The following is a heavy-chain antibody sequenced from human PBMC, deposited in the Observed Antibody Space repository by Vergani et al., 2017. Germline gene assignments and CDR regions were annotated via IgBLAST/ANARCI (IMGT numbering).Heavy chain of an antibody. J-gene: IGHJ5*01. CDR3: VRARCSGPCFMSNWFDS. D-gene: IGHD5-12*01. CDR1: GFSFRTFS. CDR2: ISPDGRTT. Sequence: DVQLVESGGDLVQPGGSLRLSCAASGFSFRTFSMFWVRQPPGKGLAWVSKISPDGRTTEYADSVRGRFTISRDNAKNTLYLEMNSLRGDDTAIYYCVRARCSGPCFMSNWFDSWGQGTLVTVSS. V-gene: IGHV3-74*03.